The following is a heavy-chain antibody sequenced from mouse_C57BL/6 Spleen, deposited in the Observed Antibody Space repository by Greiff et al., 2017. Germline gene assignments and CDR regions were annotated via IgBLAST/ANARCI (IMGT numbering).Heavy chain of an antibody. CDR2: ISSGSSTI. Sequence: DVMLVESGGGLVKPGGSLKLSCAASGFPFSDYGMHWVRQAPEKGLEWVAYISSGSSTIYYADTVKGRFTISRDNAKNTLFLQMTSLRSEDTAMYYCARRVYYYGSSPHYFDYWGQGTTLTVSS. J-gene: IGHJ2*01. CDR1: GFPFSDYG. V-gene: IGHV5-17*01. CDR3: ARRVYYYGSSPHYFDY. D-gene: IGHD1-1*01.